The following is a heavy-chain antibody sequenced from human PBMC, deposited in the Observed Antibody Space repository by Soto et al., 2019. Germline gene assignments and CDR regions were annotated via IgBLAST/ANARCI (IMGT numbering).Heavy chain of an antibody. D-gene: IGHD1-1*01. Sequence: SVKVSCKASGGTFSSYAISWVRQAPGQGLEWMRWINPSFGTTNYAQKFQGRVTITRDTSTSTAYMELSSLRSEDTAVYYCARSTPPTGTAFDYWGQGTLITVSS. CDR2: INPSFGTT. V-gene: IGHV1-69*05. CDR3: ARSTPPTGTAFDY. J-gene: IGHJ4*02. CDR1: GGTFSSYA.